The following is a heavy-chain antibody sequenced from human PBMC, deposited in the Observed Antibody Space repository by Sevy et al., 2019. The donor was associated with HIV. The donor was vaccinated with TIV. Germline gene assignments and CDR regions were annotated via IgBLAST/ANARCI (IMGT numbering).Heavy chain of an antibody. V-gene: IGHV7-4-1*02. Sequence: ASVKVSCKASGYNFRKYTMNWVRQAPGQGLEWMGWINTDTGNPTYAQCFTGRFVFSLDTSASTTYLQITSLKAEDTAVYYCARGAYYGSGYNYFDPWGQGTLVTVSS. CDR3: ARGAYYGSGYNYFDP. D-gene: IGHD3-10*01. CDR2: INTDTGNP. CDR1: GYNFRKYT. J-gene: IGHJ5*02.